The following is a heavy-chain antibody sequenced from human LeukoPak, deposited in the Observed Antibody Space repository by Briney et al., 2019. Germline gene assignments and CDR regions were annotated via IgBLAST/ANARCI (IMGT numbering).Heavy chain of an antibody. V-gene: IGHV4-59*07. CDR2: IYYTGST. Sequence: SDTLSLTRTVSGGSISSYHWSWIRQPPGKGLEWIGYIYYTGSTNYNPSLKSRVTMSADTSKNQFSLKLSSVTAADTAVYFCARVGGWEPKLHGVTFDYLGQGTLVTVSS. CDR1: GGSISSYH. J-gene: IGHJ4*02. CDR3: ARVGGWEPKLHGVTFDY. D-gene: IGHD1-26*01.